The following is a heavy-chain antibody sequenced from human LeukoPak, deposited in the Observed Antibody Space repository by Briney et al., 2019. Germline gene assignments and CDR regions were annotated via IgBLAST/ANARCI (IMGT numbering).Heavy chain of an antibody. D-gene: IGHD3-3*01. J-gene: IGHJ6*02. CDR2: IYYSGST. CDR1: GGSISSSSYY. V-gene: IGHV4-39*01. CDR3: ARFRTTIFGVVADYYGMDV. Sequence: SETLSLTCTVSGGSISSSSYYWGWIRQPPGKGLEWIGSIYYSGSTYYNPSLKSRVTISVDTSKNQFSLKLSSVTAADTAVYYCARFRTTIFGVVADYYGMDVWGQGTTVTVSS.